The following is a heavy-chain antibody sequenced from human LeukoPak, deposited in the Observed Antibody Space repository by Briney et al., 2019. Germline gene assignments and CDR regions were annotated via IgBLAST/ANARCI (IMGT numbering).Heavy chain of an antibody. D-gene: IGHD1-26*01. CDR3: ARGKSRGSHIDY. V-gene: IGHV4-38-2*02. CDR1: GYSISSGYF. CDR2: IHHDGIN. J-gene: IGHJ4*02. Sequence: SETLSLTCSISGYSISSGYFWGWIRQPPGKGLEWIGNIHHDGINYYNPSLKSRVIISVDTSNNQFSLRMNSVTAADTAVYYCARGKSRGSHIDYWSQGTLVTVSS.